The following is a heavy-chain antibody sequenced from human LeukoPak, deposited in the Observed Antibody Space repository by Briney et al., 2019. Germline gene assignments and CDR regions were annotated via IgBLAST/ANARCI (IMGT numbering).Heavy chain of an antibody. V-gene: IGHV1-2*06. J-gene: IGHJ4*02. Sequence: ASVKVSCKASGYTLTGYYMHWVRQAPGRGLEWVGRINPNSGGTNYAQKFQDRVTMPRDTPISTAYMDVSRHISRHTAVFYCGGDMVRGVIIPDYWGQGTLVTVSS. D-gene: IGHD3-10*01. CDR1: GYTLTGYY. CDR3: GGDMVRGVIIPDY. CDR2: INPNSGGT.